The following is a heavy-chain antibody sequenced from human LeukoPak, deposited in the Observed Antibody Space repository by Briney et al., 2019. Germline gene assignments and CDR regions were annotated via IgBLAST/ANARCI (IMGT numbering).Heavy chain of an antibody. CDR1: GGSISSSSYY. CDR2: IHYSGST. J-gene: IGHJ4*02. CDR3: ARGSPYEH. D-gene: IGHD5-12*01. Sequence: SETLSLTCTVSGGSISSSSYYWGWIRQPPGKGLDWIGSIHYSGSTYYNPSLKSRVTISVDTSKNQSSLGLSSATAADTAVYYCARGSPYEHWGQGTLVTVSS. V-gene: IGHV4-39*01.